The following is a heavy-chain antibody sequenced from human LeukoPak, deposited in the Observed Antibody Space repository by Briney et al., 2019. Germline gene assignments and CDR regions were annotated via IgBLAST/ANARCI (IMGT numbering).Heavy chain of an antibody. D-gene: IGHD2-15*01. CDR3: ARQTGYCSGGSCRWYYFDY. Sequence: ASVKVSCKPSGYTFTSYGISWVRQAPGQGLEWMGWISAYNGNTNYAQKLQGRVTMTTDTSTSTAYMELRSLRSDDTAVYYCARQTGYCSGGSCRWYYFDYWGQGTLVTVSS. J-gene: IGHJ4*02. CDR2: ISAYNGNT. CDR1: GYTFTSYG. V-gene: IGHV1-18*01.